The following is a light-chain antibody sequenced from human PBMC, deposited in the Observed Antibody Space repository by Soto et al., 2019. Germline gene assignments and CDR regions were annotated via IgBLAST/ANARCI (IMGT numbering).Light chain of an antibody. V-gene: IGKV3-15*01. J-gene: IGKJ4*01. Sequence: EIVMTQSPAILSVSPGERATLSCRASQSVSGNLAWYQQTPGQPPRLLIYAATTRAPGVPDRFSGSGSGTDFSLTISSLQSEDFAVYYCQQYNTYPLTFGGGTTVEIK. CDR2: AAT. CDR3: QQYNTYPLT. CDR1: QSVSGN.